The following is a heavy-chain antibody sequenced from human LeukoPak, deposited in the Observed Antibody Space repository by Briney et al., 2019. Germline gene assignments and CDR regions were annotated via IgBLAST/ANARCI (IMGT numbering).Heavy chain of an antibody. V-gene: IGHV3-48*03. Sequence: GGSLRLSCAASGFTFSTYEMNWVGQAPGKGLEGISYISSNGKTIYYSDSVKGRFTISRDNAKNSLYLQMNSLRAEDTAVYYCAALWSFDYWGQGTLVSVSS. J-gene: IGHJ4*02. CDR1: GFTFSTYE. D-gene: IGHD2-21*01. CDR2: ISSNGKTI. CDR3: AALWSFDY.